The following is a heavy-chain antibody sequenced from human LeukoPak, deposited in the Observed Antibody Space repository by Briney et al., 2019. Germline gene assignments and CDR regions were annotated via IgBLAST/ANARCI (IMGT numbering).Heavy chain of an antibody. CDR2: ISSSSSYI. CDR3: ARDRSSGLNAFDI. V-gene: IGHV3-21*01. J-gene: IGHJ3*02. Sequence: GGSLRLSCAASGFTFSSYSMNWVRQAPGKGLEWVSSISSSSSYIYYADSVKGRFTISRDNAKNSLYLQMNSLRAEDTAVYYCARDRSSGLNAFDIWGQGTMVTVSS. D-gene: IGHD6-19*01. CDR1: GFTFSSYS.